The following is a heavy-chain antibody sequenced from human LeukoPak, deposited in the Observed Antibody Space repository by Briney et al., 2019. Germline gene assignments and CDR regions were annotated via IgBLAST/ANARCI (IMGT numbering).Heavy chain of an antibody. CDR1: GFTFSDYY. CDR2: ISSSGSTI. CDR3: ARDPTTYGSGSYYYYFDY. Sequence: PGGSLRLSCAASGFTFSDYYMSWIRQAPGKGLEWVSYISSSGSTIYYADSVKGRFTISRDNAKNSLYLQMNSLRAEDTAVYYCARDPTTYGSGSYYYYFDYWGQGTLVTVSS. V-gene: IGHV3-11*04. J-gene: IGHJ4*02. D-gene: IGHD3-10*01.